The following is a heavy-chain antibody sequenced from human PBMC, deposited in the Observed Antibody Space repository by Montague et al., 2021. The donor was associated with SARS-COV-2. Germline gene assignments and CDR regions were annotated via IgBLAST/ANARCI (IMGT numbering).Heavy chain of an antibody. V-gene: IGHV4-34*01. Sequence: SETLSLTCAVYDGSFSGYSWTWIRQPPGKGLVWIGEINHHGSTNYNPSLQKRVTITVDTSKNQFSLKMTSVTAADTAVYYCARGRQHINMVVVVVTGGEYYFDIWGQGTLVAVSS. D-gene: IGHD3-22*01. CDR1: DGSFSGYS. CDR3: ARGRQHINMVVVVVTGGEYYFDI. CDR2: INHHGST. J-gene: IGHJ4*02.